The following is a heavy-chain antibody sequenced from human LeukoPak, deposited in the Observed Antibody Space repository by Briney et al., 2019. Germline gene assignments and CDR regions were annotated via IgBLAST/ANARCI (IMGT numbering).Heavy chain of an antibody. CDR3: ARDIATAGHFAFDY. J-gene: IGHJ4*02. CDR2: ISYAGSNK. Sequence: GRSLRLSCAASGFTFSNYAMHWGRQAPGKGLEWVAFISYAGSNKYYADSVKGRFTISRDNSKNTLYLQMNSLRAEDTAVYYCARDIATAGHFAFDYWGQGTLVTVSS. D-gene: IGHD6-13*01. CDR1: GFTFSNYA. V-gene: IGHV3-30-3*01.